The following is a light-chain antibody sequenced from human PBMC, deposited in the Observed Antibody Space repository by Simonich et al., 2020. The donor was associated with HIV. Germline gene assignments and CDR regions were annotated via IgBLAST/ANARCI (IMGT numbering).Light chain of an antibody. CDR2: AAS. CDR3: QQYYSTPPT. CDR1: KGISNS. V-gene: IGKV1-NL1*01. J-gene: IGKJ1*01. Sequence: DIQMTQSPSSLSASVGDRVTITCRASKGISNSLAWYQQKPGKAHKLLLYAASILESGVPSRVSGSGSGKDYTLTISSLQPEDFATYYCQQYYSTPPTFGQGTKVEIK.